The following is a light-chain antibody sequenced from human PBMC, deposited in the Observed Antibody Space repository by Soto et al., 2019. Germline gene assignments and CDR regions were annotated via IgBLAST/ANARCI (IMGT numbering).Light chain of an antibody. J-gene: IGLJ1*01. Sequence: QSALTQPASVSGSPGQSITISCTGTSSDVGGYNYVSWYQQHPGKAPKFMIYDVSNRPSGVSNRFYGSKSGNTASLTISGLQAEDEADYYCSSYTTSNTRQIVFGTGTKPPS. V-gene: IGLV2-14*01. CDR1: SSDVGGYNY. CDR3: SSYTTSNTRQIV. CDR2: DVS.